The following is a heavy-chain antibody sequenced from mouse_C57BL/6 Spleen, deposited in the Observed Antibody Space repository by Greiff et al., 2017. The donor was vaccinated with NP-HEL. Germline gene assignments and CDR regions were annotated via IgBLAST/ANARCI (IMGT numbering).Heavy chain of an antibody. J-gene: IGHJ2*01. CDR3: ASLNWDYFDY. CDR1: GYTFTSYW. D-gene: IGHD4-1*02. CDR2: IHPNSGST. Sequence: QVHVKQPGAELVKPGASVKLSCKASGYTFTSYWMHWVKQRPGQGLEWIGMIHPNSGSTNYNEKFKSKATLTVDKSSSTAYMQLSSLTSEDSAVYYCASLNWDYFDYWGQGTTLTVSS. V-gene: IGHV1-64*01.